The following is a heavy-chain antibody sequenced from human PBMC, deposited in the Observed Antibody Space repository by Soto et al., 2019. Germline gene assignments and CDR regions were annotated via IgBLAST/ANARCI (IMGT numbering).Heavy chain of an antibody. CDR3: ARDLLGSGWWRVGAFDI. V-gene: IGHV4-59*01. J-gene: IGHJ3*02. Sequence: PSETLSLTCTVSGGSISSYYWSWIRQPPGKGLEWIGYIYYSGSTNYNPSLKSRVTISVDTSKNQFSLKLSPVTAADTAVYYCARDLLGSGWWRVGAFDIWGQGTMVTVSS. CDR1: GGSISSYY. D-gene: IGHD6-19*01. CDR2: IYYSGST.